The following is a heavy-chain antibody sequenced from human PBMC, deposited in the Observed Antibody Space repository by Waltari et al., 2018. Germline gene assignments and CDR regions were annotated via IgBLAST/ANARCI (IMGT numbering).Heavy chain of an antibody. CDR2: FDPEDGET. CDR1: GYTITELS. J-gene: IGHJ3*02. V-gene: IGHV1-24*01. D-gene: IGHD6-19*01. CDR3: VSIAVVQNAFDI. Sequence: QVQLVQSGAEVKKPGASVKVSCKVSGYTITELSMQRVRQAPGKGLEWMGGFDPEDGETIYAQKFQGRVTMTEDTSTDTAYMELSSLRSEDTAVYYCVSIAVVQNAFDIWGQGTMVTVSS.